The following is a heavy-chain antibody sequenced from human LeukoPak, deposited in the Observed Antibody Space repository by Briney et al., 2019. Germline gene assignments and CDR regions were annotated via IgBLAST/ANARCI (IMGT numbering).Heavy chain of an antibody. CDR1: GYSFVGYG. Sequence: GASVKVSCKASGYSFVGYGITWVRQAPGQGLEWMGWFNPENGNTNYAQKVQGRVTMTTDTSTSTAYMELRSLRSDDTAVYYCATGYCSSTNCRIDYWGQGTLVSVSS. CDR3: ATGYCSSTNCRIDY. V-gene: IGHV1-18*01. D-gene: IGHD2-2*03. J-gene: IGHJ4*02. CDR2: FNPENGNT.